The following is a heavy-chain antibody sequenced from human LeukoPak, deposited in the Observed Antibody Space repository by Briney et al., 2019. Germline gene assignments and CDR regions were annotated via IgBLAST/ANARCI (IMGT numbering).Heavy chain of an antibody. CDR1: GYTFSSYG. V-gene: IGHV1-18*01. D-gene: IGHD3-10*01. Sequence: ASVKVSCKSSGYTFSSYGISWVRQAPGQGLEWMGWINTYNNNTDYAQMFQGRATMTTDTSTSTAYMELRSLRSDDTAVYYCARGQEWSDYWGQGTLVIVST. J-gene: IGHJ4*02. CDR3: ARGQEWSDY. CDR2: INTYNNNT.